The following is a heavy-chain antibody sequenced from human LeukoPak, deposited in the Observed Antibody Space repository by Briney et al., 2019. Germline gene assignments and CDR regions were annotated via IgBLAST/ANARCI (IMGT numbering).Heavy chain of an antibody. CDR2: ISVYNGNT. CDR1: GYTFTNYG. D-gene: IGHD3-22*01. J-gene: IGHJ4*02. CDR3: AISQGSYYDTSGYLGGDY. Sequence: GASVKVSCKASGYTFTNYGIFWVRQAPGQGLEWMGWISVYNGNTNYAQKLQGRVTMTTETSTSTAYMELESLRSDDTAVYYCAISQGSYYDTSGYLGGDYWGQGTLVTVSS. V-gene: IGHV1-18*01.